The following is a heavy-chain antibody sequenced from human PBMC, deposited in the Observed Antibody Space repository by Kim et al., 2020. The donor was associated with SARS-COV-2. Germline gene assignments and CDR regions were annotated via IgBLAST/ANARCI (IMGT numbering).Heavy chain of an antibody. Sequence: GGSLRLSCAASGFTFTNYWMGWFRQIPGKGLEWVASVIEDGGKAYYVDSVRGRFTISRDNAKNSLYLQMNSLRVEDTAVYYCAREAGAPDYCGHGTLVTV. CDR2: VIEDGGKA. CDR3: AREAGAPDY. D-gene: IGHD1-26*01. J-gene: IGHJ4*03. CDR1: GFTFTNYW. V-gene: IGHV3-7*01.